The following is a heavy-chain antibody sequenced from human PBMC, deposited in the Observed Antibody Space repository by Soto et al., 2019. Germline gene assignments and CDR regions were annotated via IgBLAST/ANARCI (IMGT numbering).Heavy chain of an antibody. Sequence: GGSLRLSGSAPGFTFSSYAMHWVRQAPGKGLEYVSSISTNGGSTHYADSVKGRFTISRDNSKNTQYLQMSSLRADDTAVYYCVKGEYYYDSSGYYPFDYWGQGT. CDR1: GFTFSSYA. D-gene: IGHD3-22*01. CDR2: ISTNGGST. J-gene: IGHJ4*02. V-gene: IGHV3-64D*06. CDR3: VKGEYYYDSSGYYPFDY.